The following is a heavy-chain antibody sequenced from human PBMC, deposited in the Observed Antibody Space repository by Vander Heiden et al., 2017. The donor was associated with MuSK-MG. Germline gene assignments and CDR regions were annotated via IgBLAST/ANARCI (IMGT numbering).Heavy chain of an antibody. CDR2: ISYDGINK. J-gene: IGHJ3*02. V-gene: IGHV3-30-3*01. Sequence: QVQLVESGGSLVQPARSLRLSCAASGFTFRSYAMHWVLQPPGKGLGWVAVISYDGINKYYAHSVKGRFTISKDNSKNTLYLQMNSLRAEDTAVYYCARVALGTMVRGVTGAFDIWGQGTMVTVSS. CDR1: GFTFRSYA. D-gene: IGHD3-10*01. CDR3: ARVALGTMVRGVTGAFDI.